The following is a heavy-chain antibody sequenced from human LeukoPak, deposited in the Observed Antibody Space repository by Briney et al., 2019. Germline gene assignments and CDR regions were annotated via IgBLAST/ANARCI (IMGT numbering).Heavy chain of an antibody. CDR2: IYSGGST. CDR3: ARLSGSYYEADY. V-gene: IGHV3-53*01. CDR1: GFTFGSSD. Sequence: GGSLRLSCAASGFTFGSSDMGWVRQAPGKGLECVSVIYSGGSTYYAESMKGRFTLSRDNSKNTLYLQMNSLRAEDTAVYYCARLSGSYYEADYWGQGTLVTVSS. J-gene: IGHJ4*02. D-gene: IGHD1-26*01.